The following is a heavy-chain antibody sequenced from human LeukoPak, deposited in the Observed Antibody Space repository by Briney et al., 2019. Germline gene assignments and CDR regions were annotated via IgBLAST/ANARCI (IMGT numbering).Heavy chain of an antibody. V-gene: IGHV4-39*07. J-gene: IGHJ4*02. CDR1: GGSISSSSYY. D-gene: IGHD3-22*01. CDR2: IYYSGST. CDR3: ARGPSNPYYYDSSGLYFDY. Sequence: SETLPLTCTVSGGSISSSSYYWGWIRQPPGKGLEWIGSIYYSGSTYYNPSLKSRVTISVDTSKNQFSLKLSSVTAADTAVYYCARGPSNPYYYDSSGLYFDYWGQGTLVTVSS.